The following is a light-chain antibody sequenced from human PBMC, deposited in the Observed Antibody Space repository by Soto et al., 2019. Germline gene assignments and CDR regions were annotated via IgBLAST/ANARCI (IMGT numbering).Light chain of an antibody. V-gene: IGKV1-5*03. J-gene: IGKJ1*01. CDR3: QQYNTYSRA. CDR2: EWS. CDR1: QSIRSW. Sequence: DIQMTQSPSTLSASVGDRVTITCRARQSIRSWLAWYQQKPGEAPKLLIYEWSTLEWAVPSMFSGSGSGIQFTLTISSLQPDDFATFYCQQYNTYSRAFGQGTNVE.